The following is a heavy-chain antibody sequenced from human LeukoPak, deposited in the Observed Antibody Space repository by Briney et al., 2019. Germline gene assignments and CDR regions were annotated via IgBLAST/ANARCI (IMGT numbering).Heavy chain of an antibody. Sequence: GASVKVSCKASGHRFSRYGISWVRQAPGQGPEWLGWVSAFNGDTKYAEKFQGRVTVTTEISTDTAYMELSGLRSDDTGVYYCARGHGYYYYMDVWGKGTTVTVSS. CDR2: VSAFNGDT. CDR3: ARGHGYYYYMDV. CDR1: GHRFSRYG. V-gene: IGHV1-18*01. J-gene: IGHJ6*03.